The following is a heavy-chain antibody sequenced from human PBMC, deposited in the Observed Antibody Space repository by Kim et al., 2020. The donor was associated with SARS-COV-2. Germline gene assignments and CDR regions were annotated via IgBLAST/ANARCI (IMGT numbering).Heavy chain of an antibody. D-gene: IGHD3-10*01. CDR1: GGSISSSSYY. CDR2: IYYSGST. V-gene: IGHV4-39*01. J-gene: IGHJ4*02. CDR3: ARHDWGSGSYYGYIDY. Sequence: SETLSLTCTVSGGSISSSSYYWGWIRQPPGKGLEWIGSIYYSGSTYYNPSLKSRVTISVDTSKNQFSLKLSSVTAADTAVYYCARHDWGSGSYYGYIDYWGQGTLVTVSS.